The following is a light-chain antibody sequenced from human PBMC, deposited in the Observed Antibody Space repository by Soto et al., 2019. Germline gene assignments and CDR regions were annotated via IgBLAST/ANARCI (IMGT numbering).Light chain of an antibody. J-gene: IGKJ4*02. Sequence: DIQMTQSPSTLSASVGDRVTITCRASQSISTWLAWYQQKPGKAPKLLIYKASNLEDGVPSRFSGSGSGKEFTIANSSMQPDDRATYNCHQYDTYPLTFGGGTTVEIK. V-gene: IGKV1-5*03. CDR2: KAS. CDR3: HQYDTYPLT. CDR1: QSISTW.